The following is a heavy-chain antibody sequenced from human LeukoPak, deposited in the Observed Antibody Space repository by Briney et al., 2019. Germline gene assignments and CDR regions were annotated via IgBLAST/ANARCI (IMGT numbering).Heavy chain of an antibody. D-gene: IGHD6-19*01. V-gene: IGHV3-30*02. Sequence: PGGSLRLSRAASGFTFSSHGMHWVRQTPGKGLQWVAFIGYDGNDKFYLDSVKGRFTVSRDNAKSTLSLQMNSLRLDDTAIYYCAKESINDGWFLDYWGQGSLVTVSS. J-gene: IGHJ4*02. CDR3: AKESINDGWFLDY. CDR1: GFTFSSHG. CDR2: IGYDGNDK.